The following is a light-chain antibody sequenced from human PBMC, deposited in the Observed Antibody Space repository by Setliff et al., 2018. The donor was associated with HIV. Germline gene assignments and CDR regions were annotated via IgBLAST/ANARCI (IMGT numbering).Light chain of an antibody. CDR1: SSDVGYYDY. CDR2: DVT. J-gene: IGLJ2*01. Sequence: QSVLTQPRSVSGSPGQSVTISCTGTSSDVGYYDYVSWYQHHPGKAPKLMIYDVTKRPSGVPDRFSGSKSGNTASLTISGLQAEDEADYYCCSYAGSYTLVIFGGGT. CDR3: CSYAGSYTLVI. V-gene: IGLV2-11*01.